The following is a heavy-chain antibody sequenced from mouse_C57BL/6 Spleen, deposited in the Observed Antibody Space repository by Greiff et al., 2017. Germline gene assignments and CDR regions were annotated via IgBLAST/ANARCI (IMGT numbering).Heavy chain of an antibody. D-gene: IGHD1-1*01. CDR1: GYTFTSYW. Sequence: QVQLQQPGAELVKPGASVKMSCKASGYTFTSYWITWVKQRPGQGLEWIGDIYPGSGSTNYNEKFKSKATLTVDTSSSTAYMQLSSLTSEDSAVYYCARVTTVVARDFDYWGQGTTLTVSS. CDR3: ARVTTVVARDFDY. J-gene: IGHJ2*01. V-gene: IGHV1-55*01. CDR2: IYPGSGST.